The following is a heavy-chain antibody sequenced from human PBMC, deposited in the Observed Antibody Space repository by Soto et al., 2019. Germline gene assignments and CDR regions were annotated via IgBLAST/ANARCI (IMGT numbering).Heavy chain of an antibody. CDR1: GFTFSSYR. CDR2: IGVSSDA. Sequence: GGSLRLSCAASGFTFSSYRMSWVRQAPGKGLEWVSSIGVSSDAYYADSVKGRFTISRDNSRNTLYLQMNSLRAEDTALYYSAKNYFFDSWGQGTLVTVSS. V-gene: IGHV3-23*01. CDR3: AKNYFFDS. J-gene: IGHJ4*02.